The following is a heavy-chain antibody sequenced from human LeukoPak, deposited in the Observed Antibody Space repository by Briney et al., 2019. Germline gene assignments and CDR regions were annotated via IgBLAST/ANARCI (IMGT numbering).Heavy chain of an antibody. Sequence: GGSLRLSCAASGFTFSSYGMHWVRQVPGKGLEWVAFIRYDGSNKYYADSVKGRFTISRDNSKNTLYLQMNSLRAEDTAVYYCAKGHSSSYNWFDPWGQGTLVTVSS. V-gene: IGHV3-30*02. D-gene: IGHD6-6*01. CDR3: AKGHSSSYNWFDP. J-gene: IGHJ5*02. CDR2: IRYDGSNK. CDR1: GFTFSSYG.